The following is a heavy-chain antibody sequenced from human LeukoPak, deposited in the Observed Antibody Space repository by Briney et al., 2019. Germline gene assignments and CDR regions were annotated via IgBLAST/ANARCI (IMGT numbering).Heavy chain of an antibody. D-gene: IGHD3-10*01. CDR1: GGSISSGSYY. CDR2: IYTSGST. J-gene: IGHJ3*02. V-gene: IGHV4-61*02. Sequence: PSETLSLTCTVSGGSISSGSYYWSWIRQPAGKGLEWIGRIYTSGSTNYNPSLKSRVTISVDTSKNQFSLKLSSVTAADTAVYYCAGWFGTGSDAFDIWGQGTMVTVSS. CDR3: AGWFGTGSDAFDI.